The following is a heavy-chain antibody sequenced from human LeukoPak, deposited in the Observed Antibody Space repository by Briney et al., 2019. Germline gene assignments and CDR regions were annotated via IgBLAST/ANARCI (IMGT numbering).Heavy chain of an antibody. Sequence: GGSLRLSCAASGFTFSSYGMHWVRQAPGKGLEWVGRIKSKTDGGTTDYAAPVKGRFTISRDDSKNTLYLQMNSLKTEDTAVYYCTRWSRGYYFDYWGQGTLVTVSS. V-gene: IGHV3-15*01. J-gene: IGHJ4*02. D-gene: IGHD2-15*01. CDR3: TRWSRGYYFDY. CDR1: GFTFSSYG. CDR2: IKSKTDGGTT.